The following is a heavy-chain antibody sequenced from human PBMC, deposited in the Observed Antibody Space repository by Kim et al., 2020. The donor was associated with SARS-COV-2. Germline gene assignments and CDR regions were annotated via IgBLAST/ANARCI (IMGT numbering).Heavy chain of an antibody. D-gene: IGHD3-3*01. Sequence: GGSLRLSCAASGFTVSSNYMSWVRQAPGKGLEWVSVIYSGGSTYYADSVKGRFTISRHNSKNTLYLQMNSLRAEDTAVYYCARVSLTIFGVAGFDPWGQGTLVTVSS. CDR1: GFTVSSNY. CDR2: IYSGGST. V-gene: IGHV3-53*04. CDR3: ARVSLTIFGVAGFDP. J-gene: IGHJ5*02.